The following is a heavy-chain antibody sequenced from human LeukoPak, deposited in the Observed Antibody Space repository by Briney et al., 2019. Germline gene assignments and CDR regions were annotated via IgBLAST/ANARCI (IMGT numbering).Heavy chain of an antibody. D-gene: IGHD6-19*01. Sequence: GSLRLSCAASGFTFSSYSMSWIRQPPGKGLEWIGEINHSGSTNYNPSLKSRVTISVDTSKNQFSLKLSSVTAADTAVYYCARGKQWLVRLDYWGQGTLVTVSS. CDR3: ARGKQWLVRLDY. CDR2: INHSGST. J-gene: IGHJ4*02. CDR1: GFTFSSYS. V-gene: IGHV4-34*01.